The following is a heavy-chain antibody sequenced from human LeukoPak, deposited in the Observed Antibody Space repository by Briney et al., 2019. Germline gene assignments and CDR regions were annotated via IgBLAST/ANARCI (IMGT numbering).Heavy chain of an antibody. CDR3: ARLFLRFGEFSFDY. D-gene: IGHD3-10*01. CDR2: IYYRGST. V-gene: IGHV4-39*02. J-gene: IGHJ4*02. CDR1: GGSISNCSFY. Sequence: SETLSLTCTVSGGSISNCSFYWGWIRQPPGKGLEWIGNIYYRGSTYYNSSLKSRVSISVDTSKNYFSLKVSSVTAADTAVYYCARLFLRFGEFSFDYWGQGTLVTVSS.